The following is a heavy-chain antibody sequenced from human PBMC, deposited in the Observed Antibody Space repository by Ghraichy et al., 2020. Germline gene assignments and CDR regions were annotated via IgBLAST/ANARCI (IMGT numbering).Heavy chain of an antibody. CDR1: GFTFSAST. D-gene: IGHD3-22*01. Sequence: GGSLRLSCAASGFTFSASTIHWVRQASGKGLEWVGRIKSKANSYATVYAASLKGRFTISRDDSKNTAYLQMNSLKTEDTAVYYCTRPEYYPDSSDDYWGQGTLVTVSS. V-gene: IGHV3-73*01. J-gene: IGHJ4*02. CDR2: IKSKANSYAT. CDR3: TRPEYYPDSSDDY.